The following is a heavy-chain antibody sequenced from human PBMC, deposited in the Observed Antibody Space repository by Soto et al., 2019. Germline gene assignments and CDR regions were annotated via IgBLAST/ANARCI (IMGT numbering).Heavy chain of an antibody. CDR2: IIPIFGTA. CDR3: ARDPSRVYYYDSSVSDAFDI. Sequence: SVKVSCKASGGTFSSYAISWVRQAPGQGLEWMGGIIPIFGTANYAQKFQGRVTITADESTSTAYMELSSLRSEDTAVYYCARDPSRVYYYDSSVSDAFDIWGQGTMVTV. D-gene: IGHD3-22*01. CDR1: GGTFSSYA. J-gene: IGHJ3*02. V-gene: IGHV1-69*13.